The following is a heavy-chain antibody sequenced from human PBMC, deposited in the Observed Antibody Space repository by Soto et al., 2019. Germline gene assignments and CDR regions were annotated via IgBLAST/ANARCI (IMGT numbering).Heavy chain of an antibody. CDR3: ARDRCTTDRCYTHHFDV. J-gene: IGHJ6*02. D-gene: IGHD2-8*01. V-gene: IGHV1-18*04. CDR2: ISVYTGNT. Sequence: QVQLVQSGGEVTKPGASVKVSCKSSGYTFTSYGVSWVRQAPGQGLEWLGWISVYTGNTKQAQKFQDRVILTTEASTGTASLELRNLRSDDTAVYYCARDRCTTDRCYTHHFDVWGQGTTVTVSS. CDR1: GYTFTSYG.